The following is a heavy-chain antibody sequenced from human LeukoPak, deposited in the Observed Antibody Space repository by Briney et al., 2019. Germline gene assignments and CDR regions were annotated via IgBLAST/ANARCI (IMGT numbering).Heavy chain of an antibody. V-gene: IGHV4-39*01. D-gene: IGHD3-9*01. CDR2: IYYSGST. CDR3: ARQYERSYYDILFMAEGTKDNDY. J-gene: IGHJ4*02. CDR1: GGSISSSSYY. Sequence: PSETLSLTCTVSGGSISSSSYYWGWIRQPPGKGLEWIGSIYYSGSTYYNPSLKSRVTISVDTSKNQFSLKLSSVTAADTAVYYCARQYERSYYDILFMAEGTKDNDYWGQGTLVTVSS.